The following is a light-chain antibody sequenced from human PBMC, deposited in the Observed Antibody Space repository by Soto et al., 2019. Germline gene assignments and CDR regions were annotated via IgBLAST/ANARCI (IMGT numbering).Light chain of an antibody. J-gene: IGKJ2*01. CDR1: QSVTSN. Sequence: EIVMTQSPATLSVSPGERATLSCRASQSVTSNLAWYQQKPGRAPRLLIYGASTRATGIPARFSGSGSGTEFTLTISNVQSEDFALYYCQHYFNWPYTFGQGTKLDIK. CDR3: QHYFNWPYT. CDR2: GAS. V-gene: IGKV3-15*01.